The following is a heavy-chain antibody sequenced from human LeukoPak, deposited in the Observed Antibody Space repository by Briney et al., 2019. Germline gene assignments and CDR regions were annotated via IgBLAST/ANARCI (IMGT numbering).Heavy chain of an antibody. CDR1: GFTVSSNY. V-gene: IGHV3-53*05. J-gene: IGHJ4*02. Sequence: PGGSLRLSCAASGFTVSSNYMSWVRQAPGKGLEWVSVIYSGGSTYYADSVKGRFTISRDNSKNTLYLQMNSLRSEDTAVYFCARVSQDSRGYKHVFDYWGQGTLVTVSS. D-gene: IGHD3-22*01. CDR2: IYSGGST. CDR3: ARVSQDSRGYKHVFDY.